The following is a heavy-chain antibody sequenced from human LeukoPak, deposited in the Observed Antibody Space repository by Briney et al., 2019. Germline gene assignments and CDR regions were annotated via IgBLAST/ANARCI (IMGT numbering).Heavy chain of an antibody. J-gene: IGHJ4*02. D-gene: IGHD1-26*01. CDR1: GFTFSSYS. V-gene: IGHV3-21*01. Sequence: PGGSLRLSCAASGFTFSSYSMNWVRQAPGKGLEWVSSISSSSSYIYYADSVKGRFTISRDNAKNSLYLQMNSLRAEDTAVYYCARDQWEEWELLAYFDYWGQGTLVTVSS. CDR2: ISSSSSYI. CDR3: ARDQWEEWELLAYFDY.